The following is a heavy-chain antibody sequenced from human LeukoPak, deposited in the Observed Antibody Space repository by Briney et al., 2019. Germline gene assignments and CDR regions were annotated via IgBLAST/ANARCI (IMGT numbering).Heavy chain of an antibody. CDR3: ARVRDGSGSFDY. CDR1: GFTFSNYW. D-gene: IGHD3-10*01. CDR2: ISGDGSRT. J-gene: IGHJ4*02. V-gene: IGHV3-74*01. Sequence: GGSLRLSCAASGFTFSNYWMHWVRQAPGKGLVWVSRISGDGSRTSYADSVKGRFTISRDNAKNTLYLQMNSLRAGDTAIFYCARVRDGSGSFDYWGQGTLVTVSS.